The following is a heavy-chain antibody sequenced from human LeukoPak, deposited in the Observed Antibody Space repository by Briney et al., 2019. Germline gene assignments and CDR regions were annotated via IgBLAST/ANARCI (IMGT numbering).Heavy chain of an antibody. J-gene: IGHJ3*02. D-gene: IGHD2-15*01. V-gene: IGHV3-74*01. CDR1: GFTFSNYW. CDR3: VRGGLPNAFDI. CDR2: INSDGSST. Sequence: GGSLRLSCAASGFTFSNYWMYWVRQAPGKGLVWVSHINSDGSSTNYADSVKGRFTISRDNSKNTLYLQMNSLRAEDTAVYYCVRGGLPNAFDIGGQETMVTASS.